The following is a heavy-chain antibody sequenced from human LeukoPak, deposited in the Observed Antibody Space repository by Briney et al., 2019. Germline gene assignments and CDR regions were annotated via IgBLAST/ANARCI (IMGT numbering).Heavy chain of an antibody. D-gene: IGHD3-10*01. Sequence: ASVKVSCKASGYTFTSYGLSWVRQAPGQGLEWMGWISTYNDNTHYAQKFQGRVTMTTDTSTNTAYMELRSLRSDDTAVYYCARDVRGYYYGSGSPFDPWGQGTLVTVSS. V-gene: IGHV1-18*01. CDR3: ARDVRGYYYGSGSPFDP. CDR2: ISTYNDNT. CDR1: GYTFTSYG. J-gene: IGHJ5*02.